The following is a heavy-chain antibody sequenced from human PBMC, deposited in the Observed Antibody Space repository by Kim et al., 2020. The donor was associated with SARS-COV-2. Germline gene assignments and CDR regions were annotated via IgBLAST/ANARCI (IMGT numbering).Heavy chain of an antibody. CDR3: ARTGLEEIINY. D-gene: IGHD3-16*01. V-gene: IGHV4-39*01. CDR2: IYYSGST. CDR1: GGSISSSSYY. J-gene: IGHJ4*02. Sequence: SETLSLTCTVSGGSISSSSYYWGWIRQPPGKGLEWIGSIYYSGSTYYNPSLKSRVTISVDTSKNQFSLKLSSVTAADTAVYYCARTGLEEIINYWGQGTLVTVSS.